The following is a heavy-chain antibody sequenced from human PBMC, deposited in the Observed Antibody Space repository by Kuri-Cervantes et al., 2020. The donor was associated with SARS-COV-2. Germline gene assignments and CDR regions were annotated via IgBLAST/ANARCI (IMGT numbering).Heavy chain of an antibody. D-gene: IGHD1-1*01. CDR2: ISYDGSNK. CDR3: ASTTGTTLATDY. CDR1: GFTFSSYA. V-gene: IGHV3-30*04. Sequence: GESLKISCAASGFTFSSYAMHWVRQAPGKGLEWVAVISYDGSNKYYADSVKGRFTISRDNSKNTLYLQMNSLRAEDTAVYYCASTTGTTLATDYWGQGTRVTVSS. J-gene: IGHJ4*02.